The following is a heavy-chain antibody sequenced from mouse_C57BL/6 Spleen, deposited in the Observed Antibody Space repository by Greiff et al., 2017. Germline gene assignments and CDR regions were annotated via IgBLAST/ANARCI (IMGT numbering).Heavy chain of an antibody. CDR1: GYSITSGYY. CDR2: ISYDGSN. Sequence: EVQLVESGPGLVKPSQSLSLTCSVTGYSITSGYYWNWIRQFPGNKLEWMGYISYDGSNNYNPSLKNRISITRDTSKNQFFLKLNSVTTEDTATYYCASWYYGSSYHWGQGTTLTVSS. J-gene: IGHJ2*01. D-gene: IGHD1-1*01. CDR3: ASWYYGSSYH. V-gene: IGHV3-6*01.